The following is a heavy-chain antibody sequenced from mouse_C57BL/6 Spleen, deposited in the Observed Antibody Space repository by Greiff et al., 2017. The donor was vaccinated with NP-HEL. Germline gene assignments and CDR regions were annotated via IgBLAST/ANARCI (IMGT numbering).Heavy chain of an antibody. J-gene: IGHJ4*01. Sequence: VHVKQSGPELVKPGASVKISCKASGYTFTDYYMNWVKQSHGKSLEWIGDINPNNGGTSYNQKFKGKATLTVDKSSSTAYMELRSLTSEDSAVYYCARWRSGYAMDYWGQGTSVTVSS. CDR2: INPNNGGT. V-gene: IGHV1-26*01. CDR3: ARWRSGYAMDY. CDR1: GYTFTDYY. D-gene: IGHD3-1*01.